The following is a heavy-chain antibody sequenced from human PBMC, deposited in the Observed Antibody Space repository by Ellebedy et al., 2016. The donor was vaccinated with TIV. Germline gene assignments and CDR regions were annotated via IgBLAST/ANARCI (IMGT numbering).Heavy chain of an antibody. Sequence: GGSLRLXXAASGFTVSNNYMSWVRQLPGKGLEWVSVIYSGGSTHYADSVKGRFTISRDNSKNTLFLQMNSLRAEDTAVYYCASGPTSWGQGTLVTVSS. CDR1: GFTVSNNY. CDR3: ASGPTS. D-gene: IGHD5-12*01. J-gene: IGHJ4*02. V-gene: IGHV3-53*01. CDR2: IYSGGST.